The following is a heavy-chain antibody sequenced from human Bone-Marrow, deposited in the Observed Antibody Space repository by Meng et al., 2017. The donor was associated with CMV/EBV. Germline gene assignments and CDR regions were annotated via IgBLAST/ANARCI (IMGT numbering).Heavy chain of an antibody. V-gene: IGHV3-73*01. D-gene: IGHD2-15*01. CDR3: TCHSLPSDY. CDR2: IRNKANSYAT. J-gene: IGHJ4*02. CDR1: GFTFSGSA. Sequence: GESLKISCAASGFTFSGSAMHWVRQASGKGLEWVGGIRNKANSYATAYAASVKGRFTISRDDSKNTAYPQMNSLKTEDTAVYFCTCHSLPSDYWGQGTLVTVSS.